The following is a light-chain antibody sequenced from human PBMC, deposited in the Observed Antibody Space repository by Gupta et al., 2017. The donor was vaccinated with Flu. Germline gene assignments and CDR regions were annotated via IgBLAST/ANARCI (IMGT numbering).Light chain of an antibody. J-gene: IGKJ2*03. CDR3: QQHYTIPPS. Sequence: DIVMTQSPDSLAVSLGERATINCKSSQSLLSSSNNLNYLAWYQHKPGQPPKMLFYWSSTRASGVPDRFSGSGSGTDFSLTISSLQAADVAVYYCQQHYTIPPSFGRGTXLEIK. CDR1: QSLLSSSNNLNY. CDR2: WSS. V-gene: IGKV4-1*01.